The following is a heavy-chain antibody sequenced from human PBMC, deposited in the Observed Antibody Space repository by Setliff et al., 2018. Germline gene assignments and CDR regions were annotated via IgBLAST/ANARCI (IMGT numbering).Heavy chain of an antibody. J-gene: IGHJ3*01. CDR3: AREVGTSTSSDAFDV. D-gene: IGHD1-26*01. CDR2: IYHSGSA. V-gene: IGHV4-30-4*08. Sequence: TLSLTCTVSGDSISSGDYSWSWIRQPPGKGLEWIAYIYHSGSAYYNPSLKSRVTMSVDTSKNQFSLHLTSVTAADTAVYYCAREVGTSTSSDAFDVWGQGMMVTV. CDR1: GDSISSGDYS.